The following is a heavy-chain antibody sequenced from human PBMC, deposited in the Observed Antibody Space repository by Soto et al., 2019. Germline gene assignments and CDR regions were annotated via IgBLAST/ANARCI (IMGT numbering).Heavy chain of an antibody. V-gene: IGHV4-39*01. CDR3: ARRTYSSSSGYYYMDV. D-gene: IGHD6-6*01. CDR1: GGSISSSSYY. Sequence: SETLSLTCTVSGGSISSSSYYWGWIRQPPGKGLEWIGSIYYSGSTYYNPSLKSRVTISVDTSKNQFSLKLSSVTAADTAVYYCARRTYSSSSGYYYMDVWGKGTTVTVSS. J-gene: IGHJ6*03. CDR2: IYYSGST.